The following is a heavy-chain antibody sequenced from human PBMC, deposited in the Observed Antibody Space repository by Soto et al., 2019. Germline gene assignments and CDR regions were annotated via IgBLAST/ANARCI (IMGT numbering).Heavy chain of an antibody. J-gene: IGHJ3*02. D-gene: IGHD2-15*01. CDR3: ARDWCTGDSCYSRVES. CDR2: IWYDGSNK. Sequence: XGSLRLSCAASGFPFSSYGMHWVRQAPGKGLEGVAVIWYDGSNKYYLDSVKGRFTISRDNSKNKLYLQMNSLRAEDTAVYYCARDWCTGDSCYSRVESWGQGTMVTASS. V-gene: IGHV3-33*01. CDR1: GFPFSSYG.